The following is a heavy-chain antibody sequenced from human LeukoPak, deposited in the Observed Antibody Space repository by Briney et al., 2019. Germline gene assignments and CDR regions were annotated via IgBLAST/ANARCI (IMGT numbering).Heavy chain of an antibody. V-gene: IGHV4-39*01. CDR2: IYYSGST. Sequence: PSETLSLTCTVSGVSISSSNSYWGWIRQPPGKGLEWIGSIYYSGSTYYNPSLKSRVTISVDTSKNQFSLKLSSVTAADTSVYYCARRQAGPYFGYFDYWGQGTLVTVSS. CDR1: GVSISSSNSY. D-gene: IGHD3-9*01. J-gene: IGHJ4*02. CDR3: ARRQAGPYFGYFDY.